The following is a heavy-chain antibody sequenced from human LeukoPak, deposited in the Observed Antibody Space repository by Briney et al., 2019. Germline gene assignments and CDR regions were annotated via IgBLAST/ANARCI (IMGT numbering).Heavy chain of an antibody. CDR1: GGTFSSYA. Sequence: ASVKVSCKASGGTFSSYAISWVRQAPGQGLEWMGGIIPIFGTANYAQKFQGRVTITADESTSTAYMELSSLRSEDTAVYYRARDIVVVPAARGLDPWGQGTLVTVSS. J-gene: IGHJ5*02. V-gene: IGHV1-69*13. D-gene: IGHD2-2*01. CDR3: ARDIVVVPAARGLDP. CDR2: IIPIFGTA.